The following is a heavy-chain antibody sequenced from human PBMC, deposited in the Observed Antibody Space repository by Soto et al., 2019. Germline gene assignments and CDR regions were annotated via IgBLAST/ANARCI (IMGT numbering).Heavy chain of an antibody. V-gene: IGHV3-48*03. J-gene: IGHJ4*02. Sequence: EVQLVESGGGLVQPGGSLRLSCAASGFTFSFYDVNWVRQAPGKGLEWVSYISSGGLTTYYTDSVKGRFTISRDNAKNSMYLQMNSLRVEDTAVYYCARQGSDDLAYWGQGTLVTVSS. CDR1: GFTFSFYD. CDR3: ARQGSDDLAY. CDR2: ISSGGLTT. D-gene: IGHD1-1*01.